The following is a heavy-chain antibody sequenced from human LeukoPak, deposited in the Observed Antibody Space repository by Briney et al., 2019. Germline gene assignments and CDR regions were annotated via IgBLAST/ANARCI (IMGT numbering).Heavy chain of an antibody. Sequence: GESLKISCKGSGYSFTSYWIGWVRQMPGKGLEWMGIIYPGDSDTRYSPSFQGQVTISADKSISTAYLQWSSLKASDTAMYYCARLGGSGTSRGNWFDPWGQGTLVTVSP. CDR2: IYPGDSDT. CDR1: GYSFTSYW. J-gene: IGHJ5*02. CDR3: ARLGGSGTSRGNWFDP. V-gene: IGHV5-51*01. D-gene: IGHD3-10*01.